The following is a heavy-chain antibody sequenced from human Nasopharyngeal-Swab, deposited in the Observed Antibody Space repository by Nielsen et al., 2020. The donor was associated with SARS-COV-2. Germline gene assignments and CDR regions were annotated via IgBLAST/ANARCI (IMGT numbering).Heavy chain of an antibody. D-gene: IGHD6-19*01. Sequence: GESLKISCAASGFTFSSFGMHWVRQAPGKGLEWVAFISYDGSIQYYADSVKDRFTISRDNSKNILYLQMNSLRPEDTAVYYCARGAVAGPNAFDIGGQGTMVIVSS. CDR1: GFTFSSFG. V-gene: IGHV3-30*03. J-gene: IGHJ3*02. CDR2: ISYDGSIQ. CDR3: ARGAVAGPNAFDI.